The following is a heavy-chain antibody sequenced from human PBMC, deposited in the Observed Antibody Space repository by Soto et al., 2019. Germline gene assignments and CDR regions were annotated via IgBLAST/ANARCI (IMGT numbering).Heavy chain of an antibody. V-gene: IGHV3-49*03. D-gene: IGHD6-6*01. CDR3: TRDEGLDPHFYYYYMDV. J-gene: IGHJ6*03. CDR2: IRSKAYGGTT. Sequence: GGSLRLSCTASGFTFCDYAMSWFRQAPGKGLEWVGFIRSKAYGGTTEYAASVKGRFTISRDDSKSIAYLQMNSLKTEDTAVYYCTRDEGLDPHFYYYYMDVWGKGTTVTVSS. CDR1: GFTFCDYA.